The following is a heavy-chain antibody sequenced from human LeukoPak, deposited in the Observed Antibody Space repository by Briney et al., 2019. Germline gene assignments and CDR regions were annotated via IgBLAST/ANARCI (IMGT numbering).Heavy chain of an antibody. CDR1: GFTFSSFG. V-gene: IGHV3-30*18. CDR3: AKDLYQLYYYYYGMDV. D-gene: IGHD6-6*01. CDR2: ISFDGSNK. Sequence: GGSLRLSRAASGFTFSSFGTHWVRQAPGKGLEWVILISFDGSNKYYADSVKGRFTISRDNSKNTLYLQMNSLRAEDTAVYYCAKDLYQLYYYYYGMDVWGQGTTVTVSS. J-gene: IGHJ6*02.